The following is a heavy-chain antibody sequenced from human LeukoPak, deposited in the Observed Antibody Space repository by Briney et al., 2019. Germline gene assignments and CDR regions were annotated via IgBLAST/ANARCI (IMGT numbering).Heavy chain of an antibody. CDR3: ARGLGRQQPLDWFDP. Sequence: PSETLSLTCTVSGGSISSYYWSWIRQPPGKGLEWIGYIYYSGSTNYNPSLKSRVTISVDTSKNQFSLKLSSVTAADTAVYYCARGLGRQQPLDWFDPWGQGTLVTVSS. V-gene: IGHV4-59*01. CDR2: IYYSGST. J-gene: IGHJ5*02. CDR1: GGSISSYY. D-gene: IGHD6-13*01.